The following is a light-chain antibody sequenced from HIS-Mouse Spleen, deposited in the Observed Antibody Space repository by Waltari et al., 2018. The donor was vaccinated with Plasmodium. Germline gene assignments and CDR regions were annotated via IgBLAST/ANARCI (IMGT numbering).Light chain of an antibody. CDR1: NIGSKS. Sequence: SYVLTQPPSVSVAPGQTARITCGGNNIGSKSVHWYQQKPGQAPVLVVYDDSYRPSGIPGRFSGSNSGNTATLTISRVEAGDEADYYCQVWDSSSDHYVFGTGTKVTVL. CDR3: QVWDSSSDHYV. V-gene: IGLV3-21*02. J-gene: IGLJ1*01. CDR2: DDS.